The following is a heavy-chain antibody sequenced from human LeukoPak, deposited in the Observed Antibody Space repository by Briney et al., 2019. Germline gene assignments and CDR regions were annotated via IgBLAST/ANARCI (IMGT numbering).Heavy chain of an antibody. Sequence: ASVKVSCEASGDTFSNYDVTWVRQAPGQGLEWMGRIIPVFDTAKYAQNFQGRVTMTTDESSSTAYMELYSLRSEDTAVYYCALSAEKQLVYFDFWGQGTLATVSS. V-gene: IGHV1-69*05. J-gene: IGHJ4*02. CDR1: GDTFSNYD. CDR2: IIPVFDTA. D-gene: IGHD6-13*01. CDR3: ALSAEKQLVYFDF.